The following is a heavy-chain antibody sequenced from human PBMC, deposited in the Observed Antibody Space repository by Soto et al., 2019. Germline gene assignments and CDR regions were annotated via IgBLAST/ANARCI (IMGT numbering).Heavy chain of an antibody. J-gene: IGHJ6*03. CDR3: ARVGSAGFGNYMDV. D-gene: IGHD6-13*01. Sequence: GGSLRLSCAASGFTFSSYWMSWVRQAPGKGLEWVANIKQDGRENYYVDSVKGRFTISRDNAKNSLYLQMNSLRAEDTAVYYWARVGSAGFGNYMDVWGKGTTVTVSS. CDR2: IKQDGREN. V-gene: IGHV3-7*03. CDR1: GFTFSSYW.